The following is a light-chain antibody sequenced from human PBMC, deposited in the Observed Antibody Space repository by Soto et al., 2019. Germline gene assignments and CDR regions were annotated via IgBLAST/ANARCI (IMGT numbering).Light chain of an antibody. Sequence: EIVLTQSPATLSLSPGERATLSCRASQGVSSYLAWYQQKPGQAPRLLIYDASNRATGIPARFSGSGPGTDFTLTISSLEPEDFAVYYCQQRSNWHPALFTFGPGTKVDTK. V-gene: IGKV3D-11*01. J-gene: IGKJ3*01. CDR1: QGVSSY. CDR2: DAS. CDR3: QQRSNWHPALFT.